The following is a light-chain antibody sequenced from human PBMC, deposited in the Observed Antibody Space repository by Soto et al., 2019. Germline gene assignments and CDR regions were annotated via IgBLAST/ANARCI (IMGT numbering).Light chain of an antibody. CDR2: EVR. CDR3: TSYTSNTPWV. CDR1: SSDVGRYNY. V-gene: IGLV2-14*01. J-gene: IGLJ3*02. Sequence: QSALTQPAAVSGPPGQSITISCTGTSSDVGRYNYVSWYQQHSGKAPKLVIYEVRNRPSGISNRFSASKSGNTASLTISGLQAEDEADYYCTSYTSNTPWVFGGGTKLTVL.